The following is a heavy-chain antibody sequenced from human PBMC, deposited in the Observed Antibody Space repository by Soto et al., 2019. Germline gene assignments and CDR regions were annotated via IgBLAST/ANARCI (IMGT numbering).Heavy chain of an antibody. CDR3: TTDPLRYFYD. CDR1: GFTFSNAW. D-gene: IGHD3-9*01. J-gene: IGHJ4*02. Sequence: GGSLRLSCAASGFTFSNAWMSWVRQAPGKGLEWVGRIKSKTDGGKTNYAAPVKGRFTISRDDSKNTLYLQMNSLKTEDAAVYYCTTDPLRYFYDWGQGTLVTVSS. V-gene: IGHV3-15*01. CDR2: IKSKTDGGKT.